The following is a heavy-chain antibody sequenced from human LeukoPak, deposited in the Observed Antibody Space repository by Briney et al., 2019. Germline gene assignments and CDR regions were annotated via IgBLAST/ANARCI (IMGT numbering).Heavy chain of an antibody. CDR3: ARDGPYDSSGYYYLVSWFDP. CDR1: VYTFTGYY. CDR2: INPNSGGT. D-gene: IGHD3-22*01. Sequence: ASVRVSCTAPVYTFTGYYMHSVRQTPGQGLEWMGWINPNSGGTNYEQKFQGRVTMTRDTSISTAYMELSRLRSDDTAVYYCARDGPYDSSGYYYLVSWFDPWGQGTLVTVSS. V-gene: IGHV1-2*02. J-gene: IGHJ5*02.